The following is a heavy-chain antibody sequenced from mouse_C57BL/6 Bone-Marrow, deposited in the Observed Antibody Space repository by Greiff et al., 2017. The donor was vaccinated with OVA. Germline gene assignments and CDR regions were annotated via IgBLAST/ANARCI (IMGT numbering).Heavy chain of an antibody. Sequence: VQLQQSGPGLVKPSQSLSLTCSVTGYSITSGYYWNWIRQFPGNKLEWMGYISYDGSNNYNPSLKNRISITRDTSKNQFFLKLNSVTTEDTATYYCARFITTVGYYFDYWGQGTTLTVSS. D-gene: IGHD1-1*01. J-gene: IGHJ2*01. CDR2: ISYDGSN. V-gene: IGHV3-6*01. CDR3: ARFITTVGYYFDY. CDR1: GYSITSGYY.